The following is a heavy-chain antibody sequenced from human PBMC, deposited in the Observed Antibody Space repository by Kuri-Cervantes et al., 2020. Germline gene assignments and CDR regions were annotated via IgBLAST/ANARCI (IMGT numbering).Heavy chain of an antibody. V-gene: IGHV1-69*05. CDR3: AREGNDAGAFDI. CDR2: IIPIFGAV. D-gene: IGHD1-1*01. J-gene: IGHJ3*02. Sequence: GGSLRLSCKASGGTFSTYAVSWVRQAPGQGLEWMGGIIPIFGAVEYAQKFQGRITITTDESTSTVYMELSSLRSEDTAVYYCAREGNDAGAFDIWGQGTMVTVSS. CDR1: GGTFSTYA.